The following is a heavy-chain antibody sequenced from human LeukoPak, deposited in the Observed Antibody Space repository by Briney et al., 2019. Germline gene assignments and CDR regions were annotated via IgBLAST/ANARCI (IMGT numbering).Heavy chain of an antibody. D-gene: IGHD4-17*01. Sequence: ASVKVSCKASGYTFTSYGISWVRQAPGQGLEWMGWISAYNGNTNYAQKLQGRVTMTTDTSTSTAYMELRSLRSDDTAVYYCARDYGDYEIHPFDYWGQGTLVTVSS. V-gene: IGHV1-18*01. CDR2: ISAYNGNT. CDR3: ARDYGDYEIHPFDY. CDR1: GYTFTSYG. J-gene: IGHJ4*02.